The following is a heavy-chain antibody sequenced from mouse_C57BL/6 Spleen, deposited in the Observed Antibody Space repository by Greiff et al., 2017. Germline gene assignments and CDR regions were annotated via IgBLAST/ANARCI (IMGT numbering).Heavy chain of an antibody. CDR3: ARRAYSSHAMDY. J-gene: IGHJ4*01. CDR1: GYTFTSYW. D-gene: IGHD1-1*01. Sequence: VQLQQPGAELVKPGASVKLSCKASGYTFTSYWMQWVKQRPGQGLEWIGEIDPSDSYTNYNQKFKGKATLTVDTSSSTAYMQLSSLTSEDSAVYYCARRAYSSHAMDYWGQGTSVTVSS. V-gene: IGHV1-50*01. CDR2: IDPSDSYT.